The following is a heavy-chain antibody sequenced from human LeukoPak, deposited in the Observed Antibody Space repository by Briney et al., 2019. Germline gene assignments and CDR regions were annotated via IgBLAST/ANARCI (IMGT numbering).Heavy chain of an antibody. CDR1: GFTFSSYE. CDR2: ISSSGSTI. V-gene: IGHV3-48*03. CDR3: ARESVLLWFGELLWEGPRDYYYYYYMDV. Sequence: GGSLRLSCAASGFTFSSYEMNWVRQAPGKGLEWVSYISSSGSTIYYADSVKGRFTISRDNAKNSLYLQMNSLRAEDTAVYYCARESVLLWFGELLWEGPRDYYYYYYMDVWGKGTTVTISS. J-gene: IGHJ6*03. D-gene: IGHD3-10*01.